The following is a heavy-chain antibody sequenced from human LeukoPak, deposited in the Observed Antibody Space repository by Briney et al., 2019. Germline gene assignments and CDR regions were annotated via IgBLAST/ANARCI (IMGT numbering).Heavy chain of an antibody. J-gene: IGHJ4*02. CDR3: ARVLRYFDWLYDY. CDR1: GFTFSSYW. Sequence: GGSLRLSCVASGFTFSSYWMSWVRQAPGKGLEWVANIKQDGSEKYYVDSVKGRFTISRDNAKNSLYLQMNSLRAKDTAVYYCARVLRYFDWLYDYWGQGTLVTVSS. CDR2: IKQDGSEK. D-gene: IGHD3-9*01. V-gene: IGHV3-7*01.